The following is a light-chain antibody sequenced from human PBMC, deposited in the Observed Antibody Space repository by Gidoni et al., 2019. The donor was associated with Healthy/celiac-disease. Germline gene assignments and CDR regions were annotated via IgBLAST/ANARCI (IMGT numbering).Light chain of an antibody. CDR2: KAS. J-gene: IGKJ1*01. Sequence: DIQMTQSPSTLSASVGDRVTITCRASQSISSWLAWYQQKPGKAPKLLIYKASSLESGVPSRFSGSGSGTEFTLTISSVQPVYFSTYYCQQYGTFGQXTKVEIK. CDR1: QSISSW. V-gene: IGKV1-5*03. CDR3: QQYGT.